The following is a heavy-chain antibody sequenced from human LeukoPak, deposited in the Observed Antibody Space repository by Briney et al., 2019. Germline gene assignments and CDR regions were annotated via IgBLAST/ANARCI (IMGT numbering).Heavy chain of an antibody. CDR3: ARRGYTFGFDY. CDR2: IYYSGST. D-gene: IGHD5-18*01. Sequence: SETLSLTCTVSGGSISSSSYYWGWIRQPPGKGLEWIGSIYYSGSTYYNPSLKSRVTISVDTSKNQFSLKLSSVTAADTAVYYCARRGYTFGFDYWGQGALVTVSS. V-gene: IGHV4-39*01. CDR1: GGSISSSSYY. J-gene: IGHJ4*02.